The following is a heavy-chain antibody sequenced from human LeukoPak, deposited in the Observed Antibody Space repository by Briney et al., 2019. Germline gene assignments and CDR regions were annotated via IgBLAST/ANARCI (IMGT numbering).Heavy chain of an antibody. CDR2: ISGYNGYT. CDR1: GYTFTNYG. CDR3: ARDKAVTTELTQYFHH. Sequence: ASVKVSCKASGYTFTNYGVSWVRQAPGQGLKWMGWISGYNGYTNYAQKFQFRVTMTTDTSTSTAYMELRSLTSDDTAVYYCARDKAVTTELTQYFHHWGQGTLVTVSS. J-gene: IGHJ1*01. V-gene: IGHV1-18*01. D-gene: IGHD4-11*01.